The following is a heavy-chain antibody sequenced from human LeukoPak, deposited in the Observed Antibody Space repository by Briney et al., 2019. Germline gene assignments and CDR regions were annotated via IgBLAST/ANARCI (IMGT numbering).Heavy chain of an antibody. CDR3: VKGHVVVVAAPFDY. CDR2: ISSNGGST. CDR1: GFTFSTYA. Sequence: GGSLRLSCSASGFTFSTYAMHWVRQAPGKGLEYVSAISSNGGSTYYADSVRGRFTISRDNSKNTLYLQVSSLRAEDTAMYYCVKGHVVVVAAPFDYWGQGTLVTVSS. V-gene: IGHV3-64D*09. J-gene: IGHJ4*02. D-gene: IGHD2-15*01.